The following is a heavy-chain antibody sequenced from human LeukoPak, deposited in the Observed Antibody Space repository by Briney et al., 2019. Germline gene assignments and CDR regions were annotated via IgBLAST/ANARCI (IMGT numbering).Heavy chain of an antibody. CDR3: VREGEGYFDY. CDR2: IKKDGSEK. J-gene: IGHJ4*02. CDR1: GFTFGSYW. Sequence: GGSLRLSCAASGFTFGSYWMSWVRQAPGKGLEWVANIKKDGSEKYYVDSVKGRFTISRDNAKNSLYLQMNSLRAEDTAVYYCVREGEGYFDYWGQGTLVTVSS. D-gene: IGHD3-16*01. V-gene: IGHV3-7*01.